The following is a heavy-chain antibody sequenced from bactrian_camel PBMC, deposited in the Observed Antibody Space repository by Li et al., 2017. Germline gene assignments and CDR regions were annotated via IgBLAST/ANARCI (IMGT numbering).Heavy chain of an antibody. V-gene: IGHV3S63*01. D-gene: IGHD3*01. CDR3: KPEDTGEYWCAVNVGYCSPRWWDQTFGA. Sequence: HVQLVESGGDSVESGGSLRLSCATSTHNNRYMGWFRQASGKVREGVAGLNLRDGGFLYADSVKGRFTISQDRIRSTVYLYMKNLNTLDLHMTNVKPEDTGEYWCAVNVGYCSPRWWDQTFGARGLGTQVTVS. CDR1: THNNRY. CDR2: LNLRDGGF. J-gene: IGHJ6*01.